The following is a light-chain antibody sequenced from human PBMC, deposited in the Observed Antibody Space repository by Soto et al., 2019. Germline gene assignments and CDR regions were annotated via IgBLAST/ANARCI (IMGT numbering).Light chain of an antibody. V-gene: IGKV3D-20*01. CDR3: QQYGNSPIT. Sequence: EIVLIQSPATLSLSPGERATLSCGASQSVSSSRLAWYQQKPALAPRLLIYDGFLRATGIPDRFSGSGSGTDFTLTISRLEPEDFAVYYCQQYGNSPITFGQGTRLEIK. CDR1: QSVSSSR. CDR2: DGF. J-gene: IGKJ5*01.